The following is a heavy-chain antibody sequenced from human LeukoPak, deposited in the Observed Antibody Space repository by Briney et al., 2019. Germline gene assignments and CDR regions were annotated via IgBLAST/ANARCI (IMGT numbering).Heavy chain of an antibody. J-gene: IGHJ6*02. D-gene: IGHD6-13*01. V-gene: IGHV3-23*01. CDR3: AREGGIASAYGMDV. Sequence: GGSLRLSCAASGFTFSSYAMSWVRQAPGKGLEWVSAISGSGGSTYYADSVKGRFTISRDNSKNTLYLQMNSLRAEDTAVYYCAREGGIASAYGMDVWGQGTTVTVSS. CDR1: GFTFSSYA. CDR2: ISGSGGST.